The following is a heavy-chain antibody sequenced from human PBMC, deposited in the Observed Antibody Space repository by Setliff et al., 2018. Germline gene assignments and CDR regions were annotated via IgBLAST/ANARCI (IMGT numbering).Heavy chain of an antibody. V-gene: IGHV4-59*02. Sequence: SATLSLTCSVSGGAVSGDYWTWIRQPPGKGLKYIGYINYSGSTNYNPSLKSRVTISGDTSKNQVYLRLSSVTAADTAAYYCARDLTSSWYAGSAYWGQGTLVTVSS. CDR1: GGAVSGDY. J-gene: IGHJ4*02. CDR2: INYSGST. D-gene: IGHD6-13*01. CDR3: ARDLTSSWYAGSAY.